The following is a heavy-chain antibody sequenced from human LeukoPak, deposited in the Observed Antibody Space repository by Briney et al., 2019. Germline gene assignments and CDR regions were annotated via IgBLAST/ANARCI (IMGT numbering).Heavy chain of an antibody. J-gene: IGHJ4*02. CDR3: ARGFLSGYLSY. D-gene: IGHD3-22*01. Sequence: ASVKVSCKASGYTFTSYDINWVRQAPGQGLEWMGWINPNSGGTNYAQKFQGRVTMTRDTSISTAYMELSRLRSDDTAVYYCARGFLSGYLSYWGQGTLVTVSS. CDR2: INPNSGGT. V-gene: IGHV1-2*02. CDR1: GYTFTSYD.